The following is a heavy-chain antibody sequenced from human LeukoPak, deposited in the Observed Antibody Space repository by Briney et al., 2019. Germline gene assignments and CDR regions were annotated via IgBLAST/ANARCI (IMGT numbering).Heavy chain of an antibody. V-gene: IGHV1-69*13. J-gene: IGHJ3*02. CDR3: ARDARGAAAADDPFDI. CDR1: GGTFSSYA. D-gene: IGHD6-13*01. CDR2: IIPIFGTA. Sequence: GASVKVSCKASGGTFSSYAISWVRQAPGQGLEWMGGIIPIFGTANYAQKFQGRVTITADESTSTAYMELSSLRSEDTAVYYCARDARGAAAADDPFDIWGQGTMVTVSP.